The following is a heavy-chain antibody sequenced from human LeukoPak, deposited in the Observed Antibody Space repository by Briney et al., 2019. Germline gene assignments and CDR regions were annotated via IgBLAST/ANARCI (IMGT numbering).Heavy chain of an antibody. V-gene: IGHV3-9*01. CDR3: AKGKWYSGTYHFDY. CDR1: GFTFDDYA. D-gene: IGHD1-26*01. CDR2: ISWNSDSI. J-gene: IGHJ4*02. Sequence: GGSLRLSCAASGFTFDDYAMHWVRQAPGKGLEWVSGISWNSDSIGYADSVKGRFTISRDNAKNSLYLQMNSLRAEDTALYYCAKGKWYSGTYHFDYWGQGTLVTVSS.